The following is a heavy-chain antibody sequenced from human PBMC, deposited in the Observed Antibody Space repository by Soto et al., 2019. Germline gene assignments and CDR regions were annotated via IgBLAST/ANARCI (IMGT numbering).Heavy chain of an antibody. D-gene: IGHD3-22*01. CDR2: ISGSGPTT. J-gene: IGHJ4*02. CDR3: AKDKGITMIAVVTSFDY. V-gene: IGHV3-23*01. Sequence: PGGSLRLSCAASGFTFSSYAMSWVRQAPGKGLEWVSAISGSGPTTYYADSVKGRFTISRDNSKNTLNLQMNSLRAEDTAVYYCAKDKGITMIAVVTSFDYWGQGALVTVS. CDR1: GFTFSSYA.